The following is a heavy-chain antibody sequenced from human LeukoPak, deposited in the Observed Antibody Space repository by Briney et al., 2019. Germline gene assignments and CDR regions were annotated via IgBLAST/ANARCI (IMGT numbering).Heavy chain of an antibody. Sequence: NTSETLSLTCTVSGGSISSGSYYWSWIRQPAGKGLEWIGRIYTSGSTNYNPSLKSRVTISVDTSKNQFSLKLTSVTAADTAVYYCARDRELGYWGQGTLVTVSS. V-gene: IGHV4-61*02. CDR2: IYTSGST. CDR3: ARDRELGY. CDR1: GGSISSGSYY. D-gene: IGHD3-10*01. J-gene: IGHJ4*02.